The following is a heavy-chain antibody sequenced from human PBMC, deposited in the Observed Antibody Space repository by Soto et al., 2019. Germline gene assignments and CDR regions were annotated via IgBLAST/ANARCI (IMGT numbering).Heavy chain of an antibody. J-gene: IGHJ4*02. Sequence: GGSLRLSCSASGLTFSSYGMHWVRQAPGKGLEWVAVISYDGSNKYYADSVKGRFTISRDNSKNTLYLQMNSLRAEDTAVYYCAKDLYSNVSWILVAASYFDYWGQDNPLPVSS. CDR3: AKDLYSNVSWILVAASYFDY. V-gene: IGHV3-30*18. CDR2: ISYDGSNK. CDR1: GLTFSSYG. D-gene: IGHD2-2*03.